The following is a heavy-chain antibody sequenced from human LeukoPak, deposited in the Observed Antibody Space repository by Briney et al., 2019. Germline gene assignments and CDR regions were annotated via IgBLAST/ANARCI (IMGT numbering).Heavy chain of an antibody. V-gene: IGHV4-4*07. D-gene: IGHD3-22*01. CDR2: IYTSGST. CDR3: ARERYNYDSSGYYYHNFDY. J-gene: IGHJ4*02. Sequence: SETLSLTCTVSGGSISSYYWSWIRQPAGKGLEWIGRIYTSGSTNYNPSLKSRVTISVDTSKNQFSLKLSSVTAADTAVYYCARERYNYDSSGYYYHNFDYWGQGTLVTVSS. CDR1: GGSISSYY.